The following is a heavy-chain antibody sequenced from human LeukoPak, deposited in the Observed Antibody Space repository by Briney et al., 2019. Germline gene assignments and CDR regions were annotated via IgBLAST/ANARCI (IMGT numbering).Heavy chain of an antibody. D-gene: IGHD3-10*01. V-gene: IGHV4-38-2*02. J-gene: IGHJ4*02. CDR3: ARARGGIGGFDY. CDR1: GYSISTGYY. Sequence: SETLSLTCTVSGYSISTGYYWDWIRQPPGKGLEWIGTFYHGGSTYYNPSLKSRVTISVDTSKNQFSLKLSSVTAADTAVYYCARARGGIGGFDYWGQGTLVTVSS. CDR2: FYHGGST.